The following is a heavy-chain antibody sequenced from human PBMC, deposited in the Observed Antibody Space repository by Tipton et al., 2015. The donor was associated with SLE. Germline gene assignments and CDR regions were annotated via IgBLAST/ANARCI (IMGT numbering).Heavy chain of an antibody. CDR2: INHSGST. V-gene: IGHV4-34*01. CDR3: ARDGYYDFWSGKGAFDI. D-gene: IGHD3-3*01. CDR1: GGSFSGYY. Sequence: GSLRLSCAVYGGSFSGYYWSWIRQPPGKGLEWIGEINHSGSTNYNPSLKSRVTISVDTSKNQFSLKLSSVTAADTAVYYCARDGYYDFWSGKGAFDIWGQGTMVTVSS. J-gene: IGHJ3*02.